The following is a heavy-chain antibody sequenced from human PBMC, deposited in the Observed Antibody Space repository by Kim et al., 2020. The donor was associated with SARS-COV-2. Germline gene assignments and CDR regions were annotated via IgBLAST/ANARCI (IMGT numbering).Heavy chain of an antibody. CDR1: GFTFSSYA. CDR3: AKEDPNPKRASGWYFKGGNWFDP. J-gene: IGHJ5*02. V-gene: IGHV3-23*01. Sequence: GGSLRLSCAASGFTFSSYAMSWVRQAPGKGLEWVSASSGSGGSTYYADSAKGRFTISRDNSKNTLYLQMNSRRAEDTAVYYCAKEDPNPKRASGWYFKGGNWFDPWGQGTLVTVSS. CDR2: SSGSGGST. D-gene: IGHD6-19*01.